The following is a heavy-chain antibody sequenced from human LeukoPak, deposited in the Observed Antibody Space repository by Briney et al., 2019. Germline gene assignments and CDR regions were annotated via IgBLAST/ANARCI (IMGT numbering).Heavy chain of an antibody. CDR2: IYYSGST. Sequence: SQTLSLTCTVSGGSVSSGDYYWNWIRHPPGKGLEWIGHIYYSGSTYYNPSLKSRLTISVDTSKNHFSLKLSSVTAADTAVYYCAREPEIRLSPHYYDSSGILDYWGQGTLVTVSS. D-gene: IGHD3-22*01. V-gene: IGHV4-30-4*08. CDR1: GGSVSSGDYY. J-gene: IGHJ4*02. CDR3: AREPEIRLSPHYYDSSGILDY.